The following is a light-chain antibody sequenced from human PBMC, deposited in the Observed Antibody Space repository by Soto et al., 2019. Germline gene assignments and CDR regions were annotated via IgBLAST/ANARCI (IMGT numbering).Light chain of an antibody. CDR1: QGISSW. V-gene: IGKV1-12*01. J-gene: IGKJ5*01. CDR2: AVS. CDR3: LQANSFPIP. Sequence: DSQRTQYPSSVSASVGDRVTITCRASQGISSWLAWYQQKPGKAPQLLIYAVSSVQRVVPSRVSGSGSGTDFNLSISSLQPEDFATSYCLQANSFPIPFGQGTRLEL.